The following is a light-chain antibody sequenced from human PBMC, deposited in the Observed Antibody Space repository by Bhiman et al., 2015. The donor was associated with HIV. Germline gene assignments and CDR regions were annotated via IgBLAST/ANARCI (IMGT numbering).Light chain of an antibody. CDR1: TTDVGRYNY. CDR3: CSNADSFTFPVI. Sequence: QSALTQPRSVSGSPGQSVTISCTGTTTDVGRYNYVSWYQQHPGKAPKLVISDVSERPSGVPDRFSGSKSGNTASLTISGLQAEDEADYCCSNADSFTFPVIFGGGTKLTVL. CDR2: DVS. J-gene: IGLJ2*01. V-gene: IGLV2-11*01.